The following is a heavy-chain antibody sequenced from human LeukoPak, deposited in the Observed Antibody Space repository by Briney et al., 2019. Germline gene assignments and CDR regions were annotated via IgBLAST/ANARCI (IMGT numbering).Heavy chain of an antibody. CDR3: ARDPGRGGAAAMDY. CDR1: GLNLSNYW. D-gene: IGHD6-13*01. Sequence: PGGSLRLSCAASGLNLSNYWMHWVRQAPGKGLVWVSRMNSDGSGTSYADSVKGRFTISRDNAKNTLYLQMKSLRAEDTGVYYCARDPGRGGAAAMDYWGQGTLVTVSS. CDR2: MNSDGSGT. V-gene: IGHV3-74*01. J-gene: IGHJ4*02.